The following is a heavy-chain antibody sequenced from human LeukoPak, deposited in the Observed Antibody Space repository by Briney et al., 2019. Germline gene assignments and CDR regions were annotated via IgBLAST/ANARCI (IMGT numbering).Heavy chain of an antibody. Sequence: GASVKVSCKASGGTFISYAISWVRQAPGQGLEWMGGIIPIFGTANYAQKFQGRVTITADESTSTAYMELSSLRSEDTAVYYCARGELGEYSSSYYYYYYGMDVWGQGTTVTVSS. D-gene: IGHD6-6*01. CDR1: GGTFISYA. CDR3: ARGELGEYSSSYYYYYYGMDV. J-gene: IGHJ6*02. CDR2: IIPIFGTA. V-gene: IGHV1-69*13.